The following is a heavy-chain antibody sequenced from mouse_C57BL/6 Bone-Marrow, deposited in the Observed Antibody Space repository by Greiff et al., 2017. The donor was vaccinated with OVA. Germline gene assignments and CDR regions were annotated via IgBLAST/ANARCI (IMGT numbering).Heavy chain of an antibody. CDR2: FTMYCDAT. J-gene: IGHJ1*03. CDR3: ARSYGNIRDVDV. CDR1: YFAFMASA. Sequence: LQQSGAELVRPGSSVKLSCKDSYFAFMASAMHWVKQSPGHGLEWIGSFTMYCDATAYSENFKGKATLTANTSSSTAYMELSRLTSEASADYFYARSYGNIRDVDVWCTGTTVTVTS. D-gene: IGHD2-1*01. V-gene: IGHV1-49*01.